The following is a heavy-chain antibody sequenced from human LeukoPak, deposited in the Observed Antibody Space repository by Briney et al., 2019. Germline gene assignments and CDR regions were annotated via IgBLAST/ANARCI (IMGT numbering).Heavy chain of an antibody. V-gene: IGHV4-39*01. Sequence: SETLSLTCTVSGVSTTNGIYYWAWISQSPGKGLEWLGRVHNVGSTYYNLSLWSRVTMSIDTSKNQCSLRLNSVTAADTAVYYCARHAEYNSGWHFYLDHWGQGILVTVSS. CDR3: ARHAEYNSGWHFYLDH. CDR2: VHNVGST. J-gene: IGHJ4*02. CDR1: GVSTTNGIYY. D-gene: IGHD6-19*01.